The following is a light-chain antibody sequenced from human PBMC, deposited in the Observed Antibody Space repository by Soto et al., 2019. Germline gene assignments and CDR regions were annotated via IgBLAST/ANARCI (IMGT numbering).Light chain of an antibody. CDR3: QQRSNWST. CDR2: DAS. V-gene: IGKV3-11*01. CDR1: QSISSY. J-gene: IGKJ5*01. Sequence: EIVLTQSPATLSLSAGERATLSCRASQSISSYLPCYQQKPGRLTRLLNYDASSRATGIPARFSGSGSGTDFTLTISSLGPEDFAVYYCQQRSNWSTFGQWTRLEI.